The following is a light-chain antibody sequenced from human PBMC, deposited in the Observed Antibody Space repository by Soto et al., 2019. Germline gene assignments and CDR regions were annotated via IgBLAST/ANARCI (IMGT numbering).Light chain of an antibody. CDR1: QTAYKN. CDR3: QEYNRWPPEFI. Sequence: ELEMTQSPASLSASPGETVTLSCRATQTAYKNLAWYQQKPCQPPRLLIFAASTRAPGLPARFSGSGSGTEFTLTISSLQSEDSAIYYCQEYNRWPPEFIFGPGTRLEIK. V-gene: IGKV3-15*01. J-gene: IGKJ2*01. CDR2: AAS.